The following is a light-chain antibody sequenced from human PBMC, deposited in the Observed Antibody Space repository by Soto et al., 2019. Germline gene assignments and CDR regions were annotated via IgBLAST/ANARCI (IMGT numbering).Light chain of an antibody. CDR1: TSDVGTFGL. CDR2: EGS. J-gene: IGLJ1*01. V-gene: IGLV2-23*01. Sequence: QAVLTQPASVSGSPGQSITISCSGTTSDVGTFGLVSWVQQHPGKAPRLMIYEGSKRPAGVSKRFSGSKSGDTASLTISGLHAEDHADYYCSSYAGSTTFYVFGTG. CDR3: SSYAGSTTFYV.